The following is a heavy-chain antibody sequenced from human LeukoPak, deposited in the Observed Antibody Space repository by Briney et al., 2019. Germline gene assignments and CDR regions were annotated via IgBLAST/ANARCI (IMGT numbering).Heavy chain of an antibody. Sequence: GASVKVSCKASGGTFSSYAISWVRQAPGQGLEWMGGIIPIFGTANYAQKFQGRVTITADESTSTAYMELSSLRSEDTAVYYCARGGVGATHFRDFDYWGQGTLVTVSS. CDR1: GGTFSSYA. D-gene: IGHD1-26*01. CDR3: ARGGVGATHFRDFDY. J-gene: IGHJ4*02. V-gene: IGHV1-69*13. CDR2: IIPIFGTA.